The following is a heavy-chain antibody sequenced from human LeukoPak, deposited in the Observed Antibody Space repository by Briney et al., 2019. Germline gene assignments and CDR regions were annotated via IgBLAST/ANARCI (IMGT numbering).Heavy chain of an antibody. Sequence: ASVKVSCKASGYTFTNYDINWVRQAAGHGLEWMGWMNPNTYGDAGYAKKFQGRITMTRDTSKSTAYMELRSLRSDDTAVYYCVKVGAFGDYAVLDYWGQGTLVTVSS. CDR1: GYTFTNYD. V-gene: IGHV1-8*01. J-gene: IGHJ4*02. CDR2: MNPNTYGDA. D-gene: IGHD4-17*01. CDR3: VKVGAFGDYAVLDY.